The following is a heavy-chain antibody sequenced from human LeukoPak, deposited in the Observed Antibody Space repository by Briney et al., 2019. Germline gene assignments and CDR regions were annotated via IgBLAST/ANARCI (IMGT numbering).Heavy chain of an antibody. CDR2: IYYSGST. V-gene: IGHV4-39*01. Sequence: PSETLSLTCTVSGGSISSSSYYWGWIRQPPGKGLVWIGSIYYSGSTYCNPSLKSRVTISVDTSKNQFSLKLSSVTAADTAVYYCARRPGGYDFWSGYYTDNWFDPWGQGTLVTVSS. J-gene: IGHJ5*02. CDR3: ARRPGGYDFWSGYYTDNWFDP. CDR1: GGSISSSSYY. D-gene: IGHD3-3*01.